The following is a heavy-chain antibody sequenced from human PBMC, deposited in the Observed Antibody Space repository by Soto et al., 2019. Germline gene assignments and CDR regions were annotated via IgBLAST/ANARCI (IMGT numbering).Heavy chain of an antibody. J-gene: IGHJ4*02. D-gene: IGHD4-17*01. V-gene: IGHV4-61*01. CDR2: VYYSGTT. CDR1: GGSVSDKTYY. CDR3: ARTTAVPNTLRSRYFFDY. Sequence: ASETLSLTCSVSGGSVSDKTYYWSWIRQPPGKRLEWIGYVYYSGTTNYNPSLKSRVTISVDLSKNRFSLRLSSVTTADTALYYCARTTAVPNTLRSRYFFDYWGQGPLVTVPS.